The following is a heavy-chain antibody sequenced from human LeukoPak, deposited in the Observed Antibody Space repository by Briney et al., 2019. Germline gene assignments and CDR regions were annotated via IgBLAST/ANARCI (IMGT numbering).Heavy chain of an antibody. CDR2: VSNDGRNE. J-gene: IGHJ4*02. Sequence: PGRSLRLSCATSGFTFSSYGIHWVRQAPGKGMEWVAVVSNDGRNEYYADSVQGRFSTSRDNSKNTVYLQMNSLRAEDTAIYYCAKDHGRLGGQGTLVTVST. V-gene: IGHV3-33*06. CDR3: AKDHGRL. CDR1: GFTFSSYG. D-gene: IGHD5-12*01.